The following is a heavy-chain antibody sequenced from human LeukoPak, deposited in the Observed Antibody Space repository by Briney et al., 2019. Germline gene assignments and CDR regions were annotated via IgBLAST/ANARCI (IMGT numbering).Heavy chain of an antibody. V-gene: IGHV1-2*06. D-gene: IGHD3-16*01. CDR3: ATLGEDNTDTPFDY. CDR2: INPTTGGT. CDR1: GYTFIYYY. J-gene: IGHJ4*02. Sequence: ASVKVSCKTSGYTFIYYYIHWVRQAPGQGLEWMGRINPTTGGTDYAQKFRGKVSMTRDTSISTAYMELSRLRSDDTAVYYCATLGEDNTDTPFDYWGQGTLVTVSS.